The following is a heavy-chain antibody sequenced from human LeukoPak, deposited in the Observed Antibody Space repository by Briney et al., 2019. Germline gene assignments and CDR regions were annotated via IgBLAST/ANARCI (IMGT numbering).Heavy chain of an antibody. CDR3: ARDRGVGATFYYYYYMDV. V-gene: IGHV3-7*01. CDR2: IQQDGSVT. Sequence: GGSLRLSCVDSGFTFSNSWMHWVRQAPGKGLEWVANIQQDGSVTHYVDSVKGRFTISRDNAKNSLYLQMNSLRAEDTAVYYCARDRGVGATFYYYYYMDVWGKGTTVTVSS. J-gene: IGHJ6*03. D-gene: IGHD1-26*01. CDR1: GFTFSNSW.